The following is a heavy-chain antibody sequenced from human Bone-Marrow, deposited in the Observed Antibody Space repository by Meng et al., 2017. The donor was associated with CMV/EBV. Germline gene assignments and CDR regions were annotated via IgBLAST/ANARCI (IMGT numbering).Heavy chain of an antibody. CDR1: GFTFSSYW. D-gene: IGHD3-22*01. Sequence: GGSLRLSCAASGFTFSSYWMSWVRQAPGKGLEWVANIKQDGSEKYYVDSVKGRFTISRDNAKNSLYLQMNSLRAEDTAVYYCARERITMIVGLKNYFDYWGQGTLVTVSS. V-gene: IGHV3-7*03. J-gene: IGHJ4*02. CDR2: IKQDGSEK. CDR3: ARERITMIVGLKNYFDY.